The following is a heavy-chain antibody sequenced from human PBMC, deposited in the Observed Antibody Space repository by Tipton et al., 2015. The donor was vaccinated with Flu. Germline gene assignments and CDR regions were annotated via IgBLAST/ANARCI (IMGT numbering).Heavy chain of an antibody. CDR1: GGSFSGYY. D-gene: IGHD3-10*01. CDR2: INHSGST. V-gene: IGHV4-34*01. Sequence: TLSLTCAVYGGSFSGYYWSWIRQPPGKGLEWIGEINHSGSTNYNPSLKSRVTISVDTSKNQFSLKLSSVTAADTAVYYCASEVRGVILSPPTGAPPYYYYGMDVWGQGTTVTVSS. CDR3: ASEVRGVILSPPTGAPPYYYYGMDV. J-gene: IGHJ6*02.